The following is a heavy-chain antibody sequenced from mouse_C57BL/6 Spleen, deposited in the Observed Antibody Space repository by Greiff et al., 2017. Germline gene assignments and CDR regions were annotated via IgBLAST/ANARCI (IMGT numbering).Heavy chain of an antibody. CDR1: GYTFTSYW. CDR3: ARSITTVVAPLDY. V-gene: IGHV1-69*01. D-gene: IGHD1-1*01. CDR2: IDPSDSYT. J-gene: IGHJ2*01. Sequence: QVQLQQPGAELVMPGASVKLSCKASGYTFTSYWMHWVKQRPGQGLEWIGEIDPSDSYTNYNQKFKGKSTLTVDKSSSTAYMQLSSLTSEDSAVYYCARSITTVVAPLDYWGQGTTLTVSS.